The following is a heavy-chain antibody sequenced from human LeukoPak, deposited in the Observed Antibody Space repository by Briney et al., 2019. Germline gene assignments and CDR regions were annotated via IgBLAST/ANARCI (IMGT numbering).Heavy chain of an antibody. CDR2: IIDSGNSI. V-gene: IGHV3-23*01. CDR1: GFTFSSCA. J-gene: IGHJ4*02. CDR3: AKDPIFSGSYGVFDS. Sequence: GGSLRLSCAASGFTFSSCAMSWVRQAPGKGPEWVSTIIDSGNSIYYADSVEGRFTISRDNSKDTLYLQMDSLRAGDTAVYYCAKDPIFSGSYGVFDSWGQGTLVTVSS. D-gene: IGHD1-26*01.